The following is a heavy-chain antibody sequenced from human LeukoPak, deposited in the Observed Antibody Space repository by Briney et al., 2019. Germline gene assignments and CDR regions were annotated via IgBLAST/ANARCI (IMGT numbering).Heavy chain of an antibody. D-gene: IGHD1-14*01. CDR3: ARSINNWFDP. V-gene: IGHV6-1*01. Sequence: SQTLSLTCAISGDSVSSDSAAWNWIRQSPSRGLEWLGRTFYRSKWYNDYAVSVQSRMTVNPDTSKNQFSLQLKSMTPEHTAVYYCARSINNWFDPWGQGTLVTVSS. J-gene: IGHJ5*02. CDR2: TFYRSKWYN. CDR1: GDSVSSDSAA.